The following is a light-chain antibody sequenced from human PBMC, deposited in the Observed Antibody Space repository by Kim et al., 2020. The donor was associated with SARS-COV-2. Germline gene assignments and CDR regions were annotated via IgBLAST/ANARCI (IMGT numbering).Light chain of an antibody. J-gene: IGKJ3*01. Sequence: PASISCTSSQSLVYSDGNTYLNLFHQRPGQSPRRLIYKVSNRDSGVPDRFSGSGSGTDFTLQISRVEAEDVGVYYCMKGTHWPFTFGPGTKVDIK. V-gene: IGKV2-30*01. CDR2: KVS. CDR3: MKGTHWPFT. CDR1: QSLVYSDGNTY.